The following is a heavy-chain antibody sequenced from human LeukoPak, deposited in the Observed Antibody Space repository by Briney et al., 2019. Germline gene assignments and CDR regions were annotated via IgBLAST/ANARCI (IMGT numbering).Heavy chain of an antibody. J-gene: IGHJ1*01. D-gene: IGHD6-25*01. CDR2: INPTGGST. CDR3: ARDSARSEYFQH. CDR1: GYTFPSYF. Sequence: GASVKVSCKASGYTFPSYFMHWVRQAPGQGLEWMGIINPTGGSTNYAQKFQGRVTITADESTSTAYMELSGLRSEDTAVYYCARDSARSEYFQHWGQGTLVTVSS. V-gene: IGHV1-46*01.